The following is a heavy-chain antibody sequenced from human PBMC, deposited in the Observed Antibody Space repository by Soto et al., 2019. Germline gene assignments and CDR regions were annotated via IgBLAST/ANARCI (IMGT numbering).Heavy chain of an antibody. CDR1: GFTFSSYW. V-gene: IGHV3-7*01. D-gene: IGHD3-3*01. Sequence: GGSLRLSCAASGFTFSSYWMSWVRQAPGKGLEWVANIKQDGSEKYYVDSVKGRFTISRDNAKNSLYLQMNSLRAEDTAVYYCARGYDFWSGYYDAFDIWGQGTMVTVSS. J-gene: IGHJ3*02. CDR2: IKQDGSEK. CDR3: ARGYDFWSGYYDAFDI.